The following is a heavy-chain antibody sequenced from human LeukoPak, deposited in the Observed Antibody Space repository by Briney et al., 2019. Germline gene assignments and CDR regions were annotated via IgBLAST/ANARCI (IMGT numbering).Heavy chain of an antibody. Sequence: GGSLRLSCAASGFTFSSYAMSWVRQAPGKGLEWVAVISNDGSSKYSADSVKGRFTISRDNSKKTLYLQMNSLRAEDTAVYYCARERGYSYGLDYWGQGTLVTVSS. CDR2: ISNDGSSK. V-gene: IGHV3-30-3*01. J-gene: IGHJ4*02. D-gene: IGHD5-18*01. CDR1: GFTFSSYA. CDR3: ARERGYSYGLDY.